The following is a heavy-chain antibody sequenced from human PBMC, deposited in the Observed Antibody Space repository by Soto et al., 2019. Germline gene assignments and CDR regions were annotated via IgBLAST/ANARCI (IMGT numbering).Heavy chain of an antibody. J-gene: IGHJ5*01. D-gene: IGHD2-8*01. CDR3: ARDLGPPNWFDS. CDR1: GYTFTSYG. V-gene: IGHV1-18*01. Sequence: ASVKVSCKTSGYTFTSYGINWVRQAPGQGLEWMGWISGYNGDTNFAQNLQGRVTMTTDTSTSTAYMELRSLRSDDTAVYYCARDLGPPNWFDSWGQGTLVTVSS. CDR2: ISGYNGDT.